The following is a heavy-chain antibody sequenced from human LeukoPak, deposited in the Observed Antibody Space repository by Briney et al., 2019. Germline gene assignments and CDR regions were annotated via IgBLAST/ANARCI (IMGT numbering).Heavy chain of an antibody. CDR3: ATTKIDFGDYLDY. J-gene: IGHJ4*02. CDR1: GDTFNTYN. D-gene: IGHD4-17*01. V-gene: IGHV1-69*05. Sequence: ASVKVSCKASGDTFNTYNIHWVRQAPPQGLEWIGRITPRSGKPYYAQKFQDRVTITTDESTNTAYMDLSSVRSEDTAVYYCATTKIDFGDYLDYWGQGTLVTVSS. CDR2: ITPRSGKP.